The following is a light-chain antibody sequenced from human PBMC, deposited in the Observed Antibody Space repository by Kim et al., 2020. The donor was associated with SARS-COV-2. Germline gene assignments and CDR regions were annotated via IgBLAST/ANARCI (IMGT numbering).Light chain of an antibody. CDR1: QSVGSNY. CDR2: GAS. J-gene: IGKJ2*01. CDR3: QEYTSSPPYT. V-gene: IGKV3-20*01. Sequence: EIVLTQSPGTLSLSPGERATLSCRDSQSVGSNYLAWYQQKPGQAPRLLIYGASNRATGIPDRFGGSGSGTDFTLTIGRLEPEDFAVYYCQEYTSSPPYTFGQGTKLEI.